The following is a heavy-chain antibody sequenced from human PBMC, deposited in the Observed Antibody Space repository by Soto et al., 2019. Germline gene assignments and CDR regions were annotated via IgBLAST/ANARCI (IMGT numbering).Heavy chain of an antibody. Sequence: SVKVSCKASGGTFSSYAISWVRQAPGQGLEWMGGIIPIFGTANYAQKFQGRVTITADESTSTAYMELSSLRSEDTAVYYCARDHPRGYYDSSGYLDAFDIWGQGTMVTVSS. CDR3: ARDHPRGYYDSSGYLDAFDI. D-gene: IGHD3-22*01. CDR2: IIPIFGTA. CDR1: GGTFSSYA. J-gene: IGHJ3*02. V-gene: IGHV1-69*13.